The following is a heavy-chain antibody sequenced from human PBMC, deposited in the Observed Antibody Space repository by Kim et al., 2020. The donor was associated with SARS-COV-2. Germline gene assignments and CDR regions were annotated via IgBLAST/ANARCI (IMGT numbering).Heavy chain of an antibody. Sequence: NPSLQSRVTISVDTSKTQFSRKLSSVTAADTAVYYCARLQGWIQLWYFDYWGQGTLVTVSS. CDR3: ARLQGWIQLWYFDY. D-gene: IGHD5-18*01. V-gene: IGHV4-30-2*03. J-gene: IGHJ4*02.